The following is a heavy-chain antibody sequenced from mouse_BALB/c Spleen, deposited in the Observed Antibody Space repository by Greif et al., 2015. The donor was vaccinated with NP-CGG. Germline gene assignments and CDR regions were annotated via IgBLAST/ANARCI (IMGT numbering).Heavy chain of an antibody. J-gene: IGHJ3*01. Sequence: EVQLQASGAELVKPGASVKLSCTASGFNIKDTYMHWVKQRPEQGLEWIGRIDPANGNTKYDPKFQGKATITADTSSNTASLQLSSRTSEDTALYFCARGWGWLLPFDYWGPGTLVTVA. CDR3: ARGWGWLLPFDY. D-gene: IGHD2-3*01. V-gene: IGHV14-3*02. CDR2: IDPANGNT. CDR1: GFNIKDTY.